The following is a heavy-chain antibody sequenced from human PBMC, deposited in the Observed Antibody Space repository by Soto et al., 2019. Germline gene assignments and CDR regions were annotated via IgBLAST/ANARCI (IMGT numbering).Heavy chain of an antibody. D-gene: IGHD3-3*01. CDR2: INPNSGAT. J-gene: IGHJ5*02. CDR1: GSTFTGYF. Sequence: ASVKVSCKASGSTFTGYFIHWVRQAPGQGLEWMGWINPNSGATKYAQKFQGRVTMTRDTSISTAYMELTLLRSDDTAIYYCARGGGTILAPLPWGEGTLVTVSS. CDR3: ARGGGTILAPLP. V-gene: IGHV1-2*02.